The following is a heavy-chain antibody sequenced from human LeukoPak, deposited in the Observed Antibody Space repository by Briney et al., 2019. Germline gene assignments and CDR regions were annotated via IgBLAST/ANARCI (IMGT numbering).Heavy chain of an antibody. V-gene: IGHV4-39*01. J-gene: IGHJ6*03. CDR2: IYYSGST. Sequence: NPSETLSLTCTASGGSISSSSYHWGWIRQPPGKGLEWIGSIYYSGSTYYNPSLKSRVTISVDTSKNQFSLKLSSVTAADTAVYYCARHRYYYRSGSYYGAPYYMDVWGKGTTVTISS. CDR1: GGSISSSSYH. D-gene: IGHD3-10*01. CDR3: ARHRYYYRSGSYYGAPYYMDV.